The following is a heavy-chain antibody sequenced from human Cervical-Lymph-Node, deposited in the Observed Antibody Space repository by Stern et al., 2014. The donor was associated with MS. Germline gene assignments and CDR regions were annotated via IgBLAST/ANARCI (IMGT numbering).Heavy chain of an antibody. D-gene: IGHD2-21*02. J-gene: IGHJ4*02. CDR1: RFTFSTYG. CDR3: AKGGGRDWGGAFSVDY. CDR2: ISYDGNNK. Sequence: VQLVQSGGGVVQPGRSLRLSCAASRFTFSTYGMHWVRQAPGKVLAWVAVISYDGNNKDYADSAKGRFTISRDNSKNTVDLQMNSLRVEDTAVYYCAKGGGRDWGGAFSVDYWGQGTQVTVSS. V-gene: IGHV3-30*18.